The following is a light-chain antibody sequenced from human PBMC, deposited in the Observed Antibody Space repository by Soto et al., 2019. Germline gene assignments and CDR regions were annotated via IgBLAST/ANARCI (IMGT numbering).Light chain of an antibody. CDR2: EAS. J-gene: IGKJ4*01. CDR3: QQANRFPLT. CDR1: QGVNAW. Sequence: DTQMTQSPSSVSASVGDRVTITCRASQGVNAWLAWYQKKPGKAPELLIYEASTFHSGVPSRFRGSGSGTDFTLPISSLQPEDFATYYCQQANRFPLTFGGGTKVEVQ. V-gene: IGKV1-12*01.